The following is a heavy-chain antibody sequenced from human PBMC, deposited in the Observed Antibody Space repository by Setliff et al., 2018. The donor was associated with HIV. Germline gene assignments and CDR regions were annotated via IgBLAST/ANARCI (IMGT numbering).Heavy chain of an antibody. V-gene: IGHV1-8*02. D-gene: IGHD3-22*01. CDR1: GYTFTSYD. CDR2: MNPNSGNT. J-gene: IGHJ6*02. CDR3: ARGGYYDSSGYFPLSNYYYGMDV. Sequence: ASVKVSCKASGYTFTSYDINWVRQATGQGLEWMGWMNPNSGNTGYAQKFQGRVTMTRNTSISTAYMELSSLRYEDTAVYYCARGGYYDSSGYFPLSNYYYGMDVWGQGTTVTVSS.